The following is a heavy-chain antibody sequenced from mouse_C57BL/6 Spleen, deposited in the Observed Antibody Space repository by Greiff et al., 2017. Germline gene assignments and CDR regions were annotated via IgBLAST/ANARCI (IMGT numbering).Heavy chain of an antibody. CDR3: TTSATVVATNFDY. CDR1: GFNIKDDY. D-gene: IGHD1-1*01. Sequence: VQLQQSGAELVRPGASVKLSCTASGFNIKDDYMHWVKQRPEQGLEWIGWIDPENGDTEYASKFQGKATITADTSSNTAYLQLSSLTSEDTAVYYCTTSATVVATNFDYWGQGTPLTVSS. J-gene: IGHJ2*01. CDR2: IDPENGDT. V-gene: IGHV14-4*01.